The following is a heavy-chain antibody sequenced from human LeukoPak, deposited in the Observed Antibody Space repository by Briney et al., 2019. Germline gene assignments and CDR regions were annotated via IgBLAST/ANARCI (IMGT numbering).Heavy chain of an antibody. CDR3: ARLDQLIQDFWYFDL. Sequence: PSETLSLTCAVYSGSFSGYYWSWMRQPPGKGLEWIGEITRRGDINYNPSLKSRVAMSLDTSKNQFSLSLSSVTAADTAVYYCARLDQLIQDFWYFDLWGRGTLVTVSS. D-gene: IGHD5-18*01. CDR2: ITRRGDI. CDR1: SGSFSGYY. J-gene: IGHJ2*01. V-gene: IGHV4-34*01.